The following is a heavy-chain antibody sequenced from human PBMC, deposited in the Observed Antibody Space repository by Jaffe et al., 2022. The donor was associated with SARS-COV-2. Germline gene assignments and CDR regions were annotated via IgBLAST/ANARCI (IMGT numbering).Heavy chain of an antibody. Sequence: QVQLVQSGAEVKKPGSSLKVSCKASGGTFSSYALSWVRQAPGQGPEWMGGIIPMFGTANYAQKFQGRVRITADESTSIGYMELSSLRSEDTAVYYCTTGEQQLVRGYFHRWGQGTLVSVSS. CDR2: IIPMFGTA. V-gene: IGHV1-69*01. CDR3: TTGEQQLVRGYFHR. J-gene: IGHJ1*01. D-gene: IGHD6-13*01. CDR1: GGTFSSYA.